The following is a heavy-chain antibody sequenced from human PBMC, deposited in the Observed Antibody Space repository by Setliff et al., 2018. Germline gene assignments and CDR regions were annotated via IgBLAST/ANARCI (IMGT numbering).Heavy chain of an antibody. CDR3: ARAPYYYDSSGYNDN. CDR2: INAGNGNT. Sequence: ASVKVSCKASGYTFTSYAMHWVRQAPGQRLEWMGWINAGNGNTKYSQKFQGRVTITRDTSTSTAYMELSSLRSEDTAVYYCARAPYYYDSSGYNDNWGQGTLVTVSS. V-gene: IGHV1-3*01. D-gene: IGHD3-22*01. J-gene: IGHJ4*02. CDR1: GYTFTSYA.